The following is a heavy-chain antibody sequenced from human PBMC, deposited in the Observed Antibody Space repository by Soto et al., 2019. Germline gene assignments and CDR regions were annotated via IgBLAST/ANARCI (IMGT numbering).Heavy chain of an antibody. CDR1: GFTFSNAW. Sequence: PGGSLRLSCAASGFTFSNAWMSWVRQAPGKGLEWVGRIKSKTDGGTTDYAAPVKGRSTISREDSENTVYLQINGLKNEDTAVYYCATNGGYHFDYWGQGTLVTVSS. CDR3: ATNGGYHFDY. CDR2: IKSKTDGGTT. V-gene: IGHV3-15*01. J-gene: IGHJ4*02. D-gene: IGHD5-12*01.